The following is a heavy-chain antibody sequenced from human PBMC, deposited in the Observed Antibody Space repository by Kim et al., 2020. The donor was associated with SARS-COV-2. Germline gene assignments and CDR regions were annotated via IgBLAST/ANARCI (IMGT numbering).Heavy chain of an antibody. D-gene: IGHD2-2*01. CDR3: ARMPY. CDR2: INSDGSST. V-gene: IGHV3-74*01. Sequence: INSDGSSTSYADSVKGRFTISRDNAKNTLYLQINSLRAEDTAVYYCARMPYWGQGTLVTVSS. J-gene: IGHJ4*02.